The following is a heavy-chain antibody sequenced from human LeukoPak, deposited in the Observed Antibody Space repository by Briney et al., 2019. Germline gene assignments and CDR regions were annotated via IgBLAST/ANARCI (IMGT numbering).Heavy chain of an antibody. CDR3: AEQHGGSHLYYFDY. D-gene: IGHD1-26*01. Sequence: PSETLSLTCTVSGGSISSSSYYWGWIRQPPGKGLEWIGSIYYSGSTYYNPSLKSRVTISVDTSKNQFSLKLSSVTAADTAVYYCAEQHGGSHLYYFDYWGQGTLVTVSS. CDR2: IYYSGST. CDR1: GGSISSSSYY. V-gene: IGHV4-39*01. J-gene: IGHJ4*02.